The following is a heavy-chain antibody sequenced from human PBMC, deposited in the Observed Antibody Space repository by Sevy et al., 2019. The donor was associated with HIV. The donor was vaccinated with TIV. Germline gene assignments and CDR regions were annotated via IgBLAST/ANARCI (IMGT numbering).Heavy chain of an antibody. Sequence: SETLSLTCAVYGGSFSGYYWSWIRQPPGKGLEWIGEINNSGSTNYNPSLKSRVTISVDTSKNQFSLKLSSVTAADTAVYYCARAKKVRGYSYGYWDYWGQGTLVTVSS. V-gene: IGHV4-34*01. J-gene: IGHJ4*02. CDR1: GGSFSGYY. D-gene: IGHD5-18*01. CDR3: ARAKKVRGYSYGYWDY. CDR2: INNSGST.